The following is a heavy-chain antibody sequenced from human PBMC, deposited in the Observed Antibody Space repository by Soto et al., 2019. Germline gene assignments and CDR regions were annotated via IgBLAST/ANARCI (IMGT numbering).Heavy chain of an antibody. CDR3: ARARKDLLYSSPVFDY. CDR1: GGSFSGYY. CDR2: INHSGST. D-gene: IGHD6-13*01. Sequence: QVQLQQWGAGLLKPSETLSLTCAVYGGSFSGYYWSWIRQPPGKGLEWIGEINHSGSTNYNPSLKSRVTISVDTSKNQFSLKLSSVTAADTAVYYCARARKDLLYSSPVFDYWGQGTLVTVSS. V-gene: IGHV4-34*01. J-gene: IGHJ4*02.